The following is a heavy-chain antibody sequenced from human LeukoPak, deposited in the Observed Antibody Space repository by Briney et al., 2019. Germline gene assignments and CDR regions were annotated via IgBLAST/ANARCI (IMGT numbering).Heavy chain of an antibody. J-gene: IGHJ3*02. D-gene: IGHD3-3*01. V-gene: IGHV3-21*01. CDR1: GFTFSSYS. CDR2: ISSSSSYI. CDR3: ARSLEVLRFLEWPTGRAFDI. Sequence: PGGSLRLSCAASGFTFSSYSMNWVRQAPGKGLEWVSSISSSSSYIYYADSVKGRFTISRDNAKNSLYLQMNSLRAEDTAVYYCARSLEVLRFLEWPTGRAFDIWGQGTMVTVSS.